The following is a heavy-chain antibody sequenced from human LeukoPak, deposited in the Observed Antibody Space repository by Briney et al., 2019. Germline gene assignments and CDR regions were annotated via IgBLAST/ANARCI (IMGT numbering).Heavy chain of an antibody. CDR2: IHYSGST. Sequence: PSETLSLTCTVSGGSISSYYWSWIRQPPGKGLEWIGYIHYSGSTNHSPSLKSRVTISVDTSKNQFSLKLSSVTAADTAVYYCASGDYGDFSRFDFWGQGTLVTVSS. J-gene: IGHJ4*02. V-gene: IGHV4-59*08. CDR1: GGSISSYY. D-gene: IGHD4-17*01. CDR3: ASGDYGDFSRFDF.